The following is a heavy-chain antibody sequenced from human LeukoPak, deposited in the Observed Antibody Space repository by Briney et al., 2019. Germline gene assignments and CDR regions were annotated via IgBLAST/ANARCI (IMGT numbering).Heavy chain of an antibody. CDR3: ARPSPEYYYGTDV. CDR2: IYYGGIT. J-gene: IGHJ6*02. Sequence: PSETLSLTCTVSGDSIGSNYLSWIRQPPGKGLEWIGYIYYGGITNYNPSLKSPVTISLDTSKNQFSLRLTSVTAADTDIYYCARPSPEYYYGTDVWGQGTTVPVSS. D-gene: IGHD1-14*01. CDR1: GDSIGSNY. V-gene: IGHV4-59*01.